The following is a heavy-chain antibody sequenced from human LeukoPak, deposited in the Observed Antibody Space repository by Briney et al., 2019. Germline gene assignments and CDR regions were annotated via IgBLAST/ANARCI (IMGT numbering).Heavy chain of an antibody. CDR2: ISGSGGST. CDR1: GFTFSSYA. J-gene: IGHJ4*02. CDR3: AKSHSLYSSGWYPGYY. D-gene: IGHD6-19*01. V-gene: IGHV3-23*01. Sequence: GGSLRLSCAASGFTFSSYAMSWVRQAPGKGLEWVSAISGSGGSTYYADSVKGRFTISRVNSKNTLYLQMNSLRAEDTAVYYCAKSHSLYSSGWYPGYYWGQGTLVTVSS.